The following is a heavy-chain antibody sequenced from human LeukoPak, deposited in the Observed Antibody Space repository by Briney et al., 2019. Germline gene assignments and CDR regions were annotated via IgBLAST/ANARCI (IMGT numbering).Heavy chain of an antibody. Sequence: QTGGSLRLSCAASGFTFGDYAMHWVRQAPGKGLEWVSLISGDGGTTYYADSVKGRFTISRDSSKNSLYLQMNSLRTEDTALYYCAKVLRGYCSGGSCYGYDFDYWGQETLVTVSS. CDR3: AKVLRGYCSGGSCYGYDFDY. V-gene: IGHV3-43*02. D-gene: IGHD2-15*01. J-gene: IGHJ4*02. CDR2: ISGDGGTT. CDR1: GFTFGDYA.